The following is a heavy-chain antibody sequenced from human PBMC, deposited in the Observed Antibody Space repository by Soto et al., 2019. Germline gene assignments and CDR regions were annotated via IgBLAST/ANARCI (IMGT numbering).Heavy chain of an antibody. Sequence: GGSLRLSCAASGFTFSSYAMHWVRQAPGKGLEWVAVISYDGSNKYYADSVRGRFTISRDNSKNTLYLQTNSLRAEDTAVYYCARDSSSGSPGNYWGQGTLVTVSS. V-gene: IGHV3-30-3*01. J-gene: IGHJ4*02. D-gene: IGHD3-10*01. CDR3: ARDSSSGSPGNY. CDR1: GFTFSSYA. CDR2: ISYDGSNK.